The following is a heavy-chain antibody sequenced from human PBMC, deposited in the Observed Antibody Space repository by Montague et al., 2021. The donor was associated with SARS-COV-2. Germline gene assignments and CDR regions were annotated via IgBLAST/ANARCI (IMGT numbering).Heavy chain of an antibody. J-gene: IGHJ4*02. V-gene: IGHV4-61*02. CDR2: ISISGST. D-gene: IGHD6-19*01. Sequence: TLSLTYTVSGGSISSGSYYWSWIRPPAGKGLEWIGRISISGSTNYNPSLKSRVTVSVDTSKNQFSLKLSSVTAADTAVYYCARDIAVAGLFDYWGQGTLVTVSS. CDR3: ARDIAVAGLFDY. CDR1: GGSISSGSYY.